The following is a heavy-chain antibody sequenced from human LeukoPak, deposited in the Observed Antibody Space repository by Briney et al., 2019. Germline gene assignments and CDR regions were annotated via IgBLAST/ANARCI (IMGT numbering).Heavy chain of an antibody. CDR2: ISAYNGNT. J-gene: IGHJ4*02. V-gene: IGHV1-18*01. Sequence: ASVKVSCKASGYTFTSYGISWVRQAPGQGLEWMGWISAYNGNTNYAQKLQGRVTMTTDTSTSTAYMELSRLRSDDTAVYYCARDAKRWQGYSSGWYGLRGNRWSYFDYWGQGTLVTVSS. CDR1: GYTFTSYG. D-gene: IGHD6-19*01. CDR3: ARDAKRWQGYSSGWYGLRGNRWSYFDY.